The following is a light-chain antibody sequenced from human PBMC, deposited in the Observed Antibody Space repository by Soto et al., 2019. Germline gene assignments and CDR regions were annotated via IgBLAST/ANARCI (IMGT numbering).Light chain of an antibody. CDR3: QQSYSPPHT. V-gene: IGKV1-39*01. Sequence: DIPMTQSPPSLSASVGDKVTITCRPSQSISHFLNWYQQKPGKAPKLLIYTASSMQSGVPSRFSGSGSGTLFTLTISSLQAEDSATYFCQQSYSPPHTFGRGTKLEIK. CDR1: QSISHF. J-gene: IGKJ2*01. CDR2: TAS.